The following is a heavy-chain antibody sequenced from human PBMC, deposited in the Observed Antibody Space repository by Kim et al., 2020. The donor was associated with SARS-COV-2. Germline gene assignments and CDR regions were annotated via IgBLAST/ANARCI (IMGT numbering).Heavy chain of an antibody. CDR2: IYSGGTT. CDR3: ARGGRRGDGYSGAFDI. CDR1: GFTVSSNY. D-gene: IGHD4-4*01. J-gene: IGHJ3*02. Sequence: GGSLRLSCAASGFTVSSNYMSWVRQAPGKGLEWVSVIYSGGTTYYADSVKGRFTISRDNSKTAMYLQMNSLRDEDTAVYYCARGGRRGDGYSGAFDIWGQGTMVIVSS. V-gene: IGHV3-53*01.